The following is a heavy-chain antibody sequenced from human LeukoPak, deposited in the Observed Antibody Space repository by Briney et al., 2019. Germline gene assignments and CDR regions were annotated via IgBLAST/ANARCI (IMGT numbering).Heavy chain of an antibody. J-gene: IGHJ4*02. V-gene: IGHV3-30*18. Sequence: GGSLRLSCAASGFTFSSYGMHWVRQAPGKGLEWVAVISYDVSNKYYADSVKGRFTISRDNSKNTLYLQMNSLRAEDTAVYYCAKNYGSGSYFDYWGQGTLVTVSS. CDR2: ISYDVSNK. CDR3: AKNYGSGSYFDY. D-gene: IGHD3-10*01. CDR1: GFTFSSYG.